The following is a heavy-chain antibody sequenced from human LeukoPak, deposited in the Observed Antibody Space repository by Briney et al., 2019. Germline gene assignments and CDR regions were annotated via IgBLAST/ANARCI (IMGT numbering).Heavy chain of an antibody. CDR1: GFSFSGNW. J-gene: IGHJ4*02. Sequence: SGGSLRLSCTASGFSFSGNWMHWARHLPGKGLVWVSRISPTGSTTSYADSVNGRFTVSRDNAKTTLYLKVNNLRAEDTAVYYSARGPNTNWSGLDFWGQGTLPTVPS. V-gene: IGHV3-74*01. CDR2: ISPTGSTT. D-gene: IGHD1-1*01. CDR3: ARGPNTNWSGLDF.